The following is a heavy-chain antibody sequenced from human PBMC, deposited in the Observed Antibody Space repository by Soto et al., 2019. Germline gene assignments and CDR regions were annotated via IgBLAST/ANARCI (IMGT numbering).Heavy chain of an antibody. D-gene: IGHD3-22*01. V-gene: IGHV4-30-2*01. J-gene: IGHJ4*02. CDR2: IYHSGST. CDR3: ARVRREYDNSGPLDY. CDR1: GGSISSGGYS. Sequence: TLSLTCAVSGGSISSGGYSWSWIRQPPGKGLEWIGYIYHSGSTYYNPSLKSRVTISVDRSKNQFSLKLNSVSAADTAVYYCARVRREYDNSGPLDYWGQGTLVTVSS.